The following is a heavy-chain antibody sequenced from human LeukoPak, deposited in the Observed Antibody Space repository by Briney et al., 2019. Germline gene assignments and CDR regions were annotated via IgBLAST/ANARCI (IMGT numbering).Heavy chain of an antibody. CDR1: GFTVSSNY. V-gene: IGHV3-53*01. CDR3: AREAAGYYYYYGMDV. CDR2: IYTGGST. J-gene: IGHJ6*02. Sequence: GGSLRLSCAASGFTVSSNYMSWVRQAPGKGLEWVSLIYTGGSTSYADSVKGRFTISRDNSKNTLYLQMNSLRAEDTAVYYCAREAAGYYYYYGMDVWGQGPAVTVSS. D-gene: IGHD6-13*01.